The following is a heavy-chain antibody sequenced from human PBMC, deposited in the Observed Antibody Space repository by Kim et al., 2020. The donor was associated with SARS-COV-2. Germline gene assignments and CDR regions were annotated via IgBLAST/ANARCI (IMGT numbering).Heavy chain of an antibody. V-gene: IGHV4-31*03. CDR3: ARESRGNGGYDLSFDY. CDR1: GGSISSGGYY. CDR2: IYYSGST. D-gene: IGHD5-12*01. J-gene: IGHJ4*02. Sequence: SETLSLTCTVSGGSISSGGYYWSWIRQHPGKGLEWIGYIYYSGSTYYNPSLKSRVTISVDTSKNQFSLKLSSVTAADTAVYYCARESRGNGGYDLSFDYWGQGTLVTVSS.